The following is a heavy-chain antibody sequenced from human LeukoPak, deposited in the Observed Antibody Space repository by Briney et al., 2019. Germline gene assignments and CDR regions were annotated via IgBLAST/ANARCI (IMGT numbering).Heavy chain of an antibody. V-gene: IGHV3-21*01. CDR3: ARVPSIGVVVTVSDHYYGMDV. D-gene: IGHD2-21*02. CDR2: ISSSSSYI. J-gene: IGHJ6*02. Sequence: GGSLRLSCAASGFTFSSYSMNWVRQAPGKGLEWVSSISSSSSYIYYADSVKGRFTISRDNAKNSLYLQMNSLRAEDTAVYYCARVPSIGVVVTVSDHYYGMDVWGQGTTVTASS. CDR1: GFTFSSYS.